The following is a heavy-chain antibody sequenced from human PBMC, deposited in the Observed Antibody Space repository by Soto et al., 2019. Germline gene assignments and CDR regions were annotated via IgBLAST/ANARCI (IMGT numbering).Heavy chain of an antibody. CDR2: INHSGST. Sequence: SEILSLTCAVCGGSFSGYYWSWIRQPPGKGLEWIGEINHSGSTNYNPSLKSRVTISVDTSKKQFSLKLSSVAAADTAVYYCARQSRYLNWFDPWGQGTLVTVSS. D-gene: IGHD2-21*01. V-gene: IGHV4-34*01. J-gene: IGHJ5*02. CDR3: ARQSRYLNWFDP. CDR1: GGSFSGYY.